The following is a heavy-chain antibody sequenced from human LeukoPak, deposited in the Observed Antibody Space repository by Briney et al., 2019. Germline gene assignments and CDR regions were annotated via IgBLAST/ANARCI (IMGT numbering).Heavy chain of an antibody. CDR2: IYSSGTT. CDR1: GGSINNYY. CDR3: ARDRGYSAYVDD. D-gene: IGHD5-12*01. V-gene: IGHV4-4*07. Sequence: SETLSLTCTVSGGSINNYYWSWIRQPAGKGLEWIGRIYSSGTTNSDPSLKSRVTMSVDTSKNQFSLKLNSVTAADTAVYYCARDRGYSAYVDDWGQGTLVTVSS. J-gene: IGHJ4*02.